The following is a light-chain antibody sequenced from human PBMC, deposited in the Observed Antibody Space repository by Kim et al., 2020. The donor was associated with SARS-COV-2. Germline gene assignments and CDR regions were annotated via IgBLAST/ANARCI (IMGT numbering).Light chain of an antibody. Sequence: DIVLTQSPGTLSLSPGDRATLSCRASQSVINNYLAWYQQKPGQAPRLLMYDASTRATDIPDSFSGSGSGTDFTLTISRLEPEDFAVYYCQQYGNSPWTFGQGTKLEI. CDR3: QQYGNSPWT. J-gene: IGKJ1*01. CDR2: DAS. CDR1: QSVINNY. V-gene: IGKV3-20*01.